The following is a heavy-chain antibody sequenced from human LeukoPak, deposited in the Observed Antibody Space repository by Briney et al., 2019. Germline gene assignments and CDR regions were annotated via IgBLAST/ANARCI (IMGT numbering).Heavy chain of an antibody. CDR2: ISGSGTTI. V-gene: IGHV3-23*01. Sequence: GGSLGLSCAASGFSFTSYAMSWVRQAPGKGLDWVSGISGSGTTIYYADSAKGRFTISRDNSKNTLYLQMNSLRAEDTAVYYCAKEINHQWLVPLDAFDIWGQGTMVTVSS. CDR1: GFSFTSYA. CDR3: AKEINHQWLVPLDAFDI. D-gene: IGHD6-19*01. J-gene: IGHJ3*02.